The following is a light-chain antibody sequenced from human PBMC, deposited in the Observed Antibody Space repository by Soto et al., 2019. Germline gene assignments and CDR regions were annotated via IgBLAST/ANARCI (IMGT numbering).Light chain of an antibody. V-gene: IGKV1-39*01. CDR3: QQSYSIPGT. CDR2: AAS. Sequence: DIQMTQSPSSLSASVGDRVTITCRASQNINSYLNWYQQKPGKAPKLLIYAASNLQSGVPSRFSGSGSGTDFTLTISSLQPEDFATYYCQQSYSIPGTFGQGTKVEIK. CDR1: QNINSY. J-gene: IGKJ1*01.